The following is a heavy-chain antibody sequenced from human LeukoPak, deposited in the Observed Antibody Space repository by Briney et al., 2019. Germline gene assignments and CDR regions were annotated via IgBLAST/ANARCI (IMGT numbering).Heavy chain of an antibody. J-gene: IGHJ1*01. Sequence: GGSLRLSCAASGFSFSNYAMSWVRQAPGKGLEWVSGIGGSGDSIYYVDSVRGRFTVSRDNSRNTLHLQMNSLRAEDTAIYYCARDMDDYNALPPLFQHWGQGTLVTVSS. V-gene: IGHV3-23*01. D-gene: IGHD5-24*01. CDR2: IGGSGDSI. CDR1: GFSFSNYA. CDR3: ARDMDDYNALPPLFQH.